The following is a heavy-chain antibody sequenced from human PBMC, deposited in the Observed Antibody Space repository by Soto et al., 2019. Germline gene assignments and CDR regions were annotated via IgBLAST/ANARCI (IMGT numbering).Heavy chain of an antibody. CDR2: IRPDGSNT. CDR1: GFLFRSYW. Sequence: GGSLRLSCVPSGFLFRSYWMHWVRQTPAKGLVWVSEIRPDGSNTNYADSVRGRFTMSRDNAKNALYLQMNSLRVEDTGVYYCIRGTSAWKGVDVWGQGTTVTVSS. V-gene: IGHV3-74*01. J-gene: IGHJ6*02. D-gene: IGHD1-1*01. CDR3: IRGTSAWKGVDV.